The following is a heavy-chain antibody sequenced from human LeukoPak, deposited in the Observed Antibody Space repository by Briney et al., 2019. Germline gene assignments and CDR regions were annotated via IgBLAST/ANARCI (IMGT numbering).Heavy chain of an antibody. CDR2: IKQGGSVK. V-gene: IGHV3-7*03. D-gene: IGHD6-13*01. Sequence: GGSLRLSCAASGFSFTNYWMSWVRQAPGKGLEWVANIKQGGSVKYYVDSVKGRFTISRDNAKSSVYLQINSLRVEDTAVYYCARIGYSSSCFDYWGQGTLVTVSS. CDR1: GFSFTNYW. CDR3: ARIGYSSSCFDY. J-gene: IGHJ4*02.